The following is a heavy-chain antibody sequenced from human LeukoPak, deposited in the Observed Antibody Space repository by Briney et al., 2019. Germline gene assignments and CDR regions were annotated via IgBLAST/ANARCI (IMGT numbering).Heavy chain of an antibody. D-gene: IGHD2-2*01. J-gene: IGHJ6*02. Sequence: SETLSLTCAVYGGSFSGYYWSWIRQPPGKGLEWIGEINHSGSTNYNPSLKSRVTISVDTSKNQFSLKLSSVTAADTAVCYCARADSFKLGYCSSTSCYRGYYYYGMDVWGQGTTVTVSS. CDR3: ARADSFKLGYCSSTSCYRGYYYYGMDV. CDR1: GGSFSGYY. CDR2: INHSGST. V-gene: IGHV4-34*01.